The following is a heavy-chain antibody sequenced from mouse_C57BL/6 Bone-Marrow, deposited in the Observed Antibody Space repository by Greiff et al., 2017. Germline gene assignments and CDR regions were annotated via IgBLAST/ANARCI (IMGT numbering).Heavy chain of an antibody. CDR3: ARDYGSSYWYFDV. CDR1: GYTFTSYD. D-gene: IGHD1-1*01. J-gene: IGHJ1*03. V-gene: IGHV1-85*01. CDR2: IYPRDGST. Sequence: QVQLKQSGPELVKPGASVKLSCKASGYTFTSYDLNWVKQRPGQGLAWIGWIYPRDGSTKYNEKFKGKATLTVDTSSSTAYMELHSLTSEDSAVYFCARDYGSSYWYFDVWGTGTTVTVSS.